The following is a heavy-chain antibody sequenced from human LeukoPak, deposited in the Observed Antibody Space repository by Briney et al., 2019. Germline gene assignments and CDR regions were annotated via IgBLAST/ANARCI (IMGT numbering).Heavy chain of an antibody. CDR3: ASVYYYDSSGYSSSDY. J-gene: IGHJ4*02. CDR2: ISGSGGST. Sequence: GGSLRLSCAASGFTFSSYAMSWVRQAPGKGLEWVSAISGSGGSTYYADSVKGQFTISRDNSKNTLYLQMNSLRAEDTAVYYCASVYYYDSSGYSSSDYWGQGTLVTVSS. D-gene: IGHD3-22*01. V-gene: IGHV3-23*01. CDR1: GFTFSSYA.